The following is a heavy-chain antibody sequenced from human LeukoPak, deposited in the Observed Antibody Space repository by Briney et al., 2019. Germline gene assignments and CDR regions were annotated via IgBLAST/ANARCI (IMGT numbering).Heavy chain of an antibody. CDR2: INPSGGST. CDR3: ARDLSITIFGVVIRNWFDP. CDR1: GYTFTSYY. Sequence: ASVKVSCKASGYTFTSYYMHWVRQAPGQGLEWMGIINPSGGSTSYAQKFQGRVTMTRDTSTSTVYMELSSLRSEDTAVYYCARDLSITIFGVVIRNWFDPWGQGTLVTVSS. J-gene: IGHJ5*02. D-gene: IGHD3-3*01. V-gene: IGHV1-46*01.